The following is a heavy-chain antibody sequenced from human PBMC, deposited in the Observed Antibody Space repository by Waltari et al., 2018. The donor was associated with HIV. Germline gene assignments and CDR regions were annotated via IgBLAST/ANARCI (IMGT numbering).Heavy chain of an antibody. CDR1: GYTVTDYY. J-gene: IGHJ5*02. CDR3: ARRSWDL. Sequence: QVQLVQSGAEVKKPGASVKVSCKASGYTVTDYYVHWVRQAPGQRLEWMGWINPKSGGRKFAKKSQGRVTMTWDTSITTAYMELHRLRSDDTAVYYCARRSWDLWGQGTLLTDSS. CDR2: INPKSGGR. V-gene: IGHV1-2*02.